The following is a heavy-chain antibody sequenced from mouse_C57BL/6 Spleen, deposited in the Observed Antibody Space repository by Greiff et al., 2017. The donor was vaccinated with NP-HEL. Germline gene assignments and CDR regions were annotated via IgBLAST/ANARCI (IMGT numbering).Heavy chain of an antibody. CDR1: GFTFSDYG. CDR3: ARNWDEEAWCAY. CDR2: ISSGSSTI. V-gene: IGHV5-17*01. J-gene: IGHJ3*01. D-gene: IGHD4-1*01. Sequence: EVQRVESGGGLVKPGGSLKLSCAASGFTFSDYGMHWVRQAPEKGLEWVAYISSGSSTIYYADTVKGRFTISRDNAKNTLFLQMTSLRSEDTAMYYCARNWDEEAWCAYWGQGTLVTVSA.